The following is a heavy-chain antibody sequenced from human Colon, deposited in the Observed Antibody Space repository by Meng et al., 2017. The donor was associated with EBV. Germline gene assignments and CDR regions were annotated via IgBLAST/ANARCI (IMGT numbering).Heavy chain of an antibody. CDR1: SDSVATGRYY. CDR2: IYYIGGT. D-gene: IGHD3-10*01. Sequence: QVPLRKPAPGLGKPPDTSSLPGTVSSDSVATGRYYWSWIRQPPGKGLEWIAYIYYIGGTNYNPSLKSRLTISLDTSKNQCSLSLRSVTAADTAVYYCARVSGRSFDPWGQGTLVTVSS. V-gene: IGHV4-61*01. CDR3: ARVSGRSFDP. J-gene: IGHJ5*02.